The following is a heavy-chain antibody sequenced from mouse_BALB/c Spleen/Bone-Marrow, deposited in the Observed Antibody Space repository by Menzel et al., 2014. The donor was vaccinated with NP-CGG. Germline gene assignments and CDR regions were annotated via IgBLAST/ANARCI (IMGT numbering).Heavy chain of an antibody. CDR1: GYTFRNYW. D-gene: IGHD2-2*01. Sequence: QVQLQQSGAELMRPGASVKISCKATGYTFRNYWIEWVKQRPGHGLEWIGEILPGSYSTDYNEKLKGKATFTADTSSNTAYMQLSSLTSEDSAVYYCARRGGYPWFAYWGQGTLVTDSA. CDR3: ARRGGYPWFAY. CDR2: ILPGSYST. V-gene: IGHV1-9*01. J-gene: IGHJ3*01.